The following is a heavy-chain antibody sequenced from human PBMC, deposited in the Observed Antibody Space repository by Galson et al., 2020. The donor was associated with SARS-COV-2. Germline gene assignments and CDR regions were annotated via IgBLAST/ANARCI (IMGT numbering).Heavy chain of an antibody. V-gene: IGHV3-74*01. CDR3: TATRAY. J-gene: IGHJ4*02. Sequence: GGSLRLSCAASGFTFSSYWMHWVRQAPGKGLVWVSRINSNGSSTSYADSVKGRFTISRDNAKNTLYLQMNSLRVEDTALYYCTATRAYWGQGTLVTVSS. CDR1: GFTFSSYW. D-gene: IGHD1-26*01. CDR2: INSNGSST.